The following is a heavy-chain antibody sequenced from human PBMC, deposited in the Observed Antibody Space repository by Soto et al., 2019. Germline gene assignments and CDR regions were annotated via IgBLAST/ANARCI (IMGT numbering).Heavy chain of an antibody. CDR1: GGSISSSSYY. CDR3: ARRQAYWCGDCYAVDY. V-gene: IGHV4-39*01. CDR2: IYYSGST. D-gene: IGHD2-21*01. J-gene: IGHJ4*02. Sequence: QLQLQESGPGLVKPSETLSLTCTVSGGSISSSSYYWGWIRQPPGKGLEWIGSIYYSGSTYYNPSLKSRVTISVDTSKIQFSLKLSSVTAADTAVYYCARRQAYWCGDCYAVDYWGQGTLVTVSS.